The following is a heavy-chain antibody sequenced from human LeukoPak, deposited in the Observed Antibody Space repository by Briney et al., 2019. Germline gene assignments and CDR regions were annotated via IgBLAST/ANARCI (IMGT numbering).Heavy chain of an antibody. CDR2: ISYDGSNK. CDR3: AKFPGDCDSDY. D-gene: IGHD2-21*02. CDR1: GFTFSSYG. J-gene: IGHJ4*02. Sequence: GGSLRFSCAASGFTFSSYGMHWVRQAPGKGLEWVAVISYDGSNKYYADSVKGRFTISRDNSKNTLYLQMNSLRAEDTAVYYCAKFPGDCDSDYWGQGTLVTVSS. V-gene: IGHV3-30*18.